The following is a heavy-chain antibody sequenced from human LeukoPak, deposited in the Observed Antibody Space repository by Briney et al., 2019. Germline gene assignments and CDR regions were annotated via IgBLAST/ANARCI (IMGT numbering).Heavy chain of an antibody. D-gene: IGHD3-22*01. V-gene: IGHV3-23*01. CDR1: GLTFRNYA. CDR2: ISGSGGGT. CDR3: AKVPKTRENDSSGYFLY. J-gene: IGHJ4*02. Sequence: TGGSLRLSCAASGLTFRNYAMNWVRQAPGKGLEWVSSISGSGGGTFYADSVKGRFTISRDNSKNTLYLQMNSLRAEDTAVYYCAKVPKTRENDSSGYFLYWGQGTLVTVSS.